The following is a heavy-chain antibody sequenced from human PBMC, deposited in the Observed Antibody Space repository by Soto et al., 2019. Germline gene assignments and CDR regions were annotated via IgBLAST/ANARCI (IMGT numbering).Heavy chain of an antibody. CDR3: AKDFTYYYDSSGWYYFDY. D-gene: IGHD3-22*01. Sequence: EVQLLESGGGLVQPGGSLRLSCAASGFTFSSYAMSWVRQAPGKGLEWVSAISGSGGSTYYADSMKGRFTISRDNSKNTLYLQMNSLRAEDTAVYYCAKDFTYYYDSSGWYYFDYWGQGTLVTVSS. CDR2: ISGSGGST. V-gene: IGHV3-23*01. J-gene: IGHJ4*02. CDR1: GFTFSSYA.